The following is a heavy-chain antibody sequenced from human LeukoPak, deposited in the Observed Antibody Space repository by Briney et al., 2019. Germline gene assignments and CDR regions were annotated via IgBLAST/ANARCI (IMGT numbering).Heavy chain of an antibody. CDR3: ARRQRPNYGMDV. CDR2: INHSGST. J-gene: IGHJ6*02. Sequence: SETLSLTCAVYGGSFSGYYWSWIRQPPGKGLEWIGEINHSGSTNYNPSLKSRVTISVDTSKNQFSLKLSSVTAADTAVYYCARRQRPNYGMDVWGQGTTVTGSS. D-gene: IGHD1-1*01. V-gene: IGHV4-34*01. CDR1: GGSFSGYY.